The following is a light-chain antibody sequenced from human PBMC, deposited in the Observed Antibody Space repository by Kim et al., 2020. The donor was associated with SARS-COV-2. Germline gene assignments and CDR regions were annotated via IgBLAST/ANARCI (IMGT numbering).Light chain of an antibody. J-gene: IGLJ2*01. CDR1: RLGNKY. CDR2: QDT. V-gene: IGLV3-1*01. Sequence: SSELTQPPSVSVSPGQTASITCSGDRLGNKYVCWYQQKPGHSPVVVIYQDTQRPSGIPERFSGSNSGNTATLTISGTQAMDEADYYCQAWDSTTTVFGGGTQLTVL. CDR3: QAWDSTTTV.